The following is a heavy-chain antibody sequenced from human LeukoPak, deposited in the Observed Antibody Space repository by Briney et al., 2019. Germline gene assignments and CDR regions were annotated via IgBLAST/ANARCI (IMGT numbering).Heavy chain of an antibody. CDR1: GGTFSSYA. CDR3: ASALYDSSGEYPGDNYFFDY. J-gene: IGHJ4*02. Sequence: VKVSRQASGGTFSSYAIGGVRQAPGRGVEWMGGIFPIFGTANYAQKFQGRVTLTADESTSTAYMALSSLRSEDTAGYYCASALYDSSGEYPGDNYFFDYWGQGTLVTVSS. V-gene: IGHV1-69*01. CDR2: IFPIFGTA. D-gene: IGHD3-22*01.